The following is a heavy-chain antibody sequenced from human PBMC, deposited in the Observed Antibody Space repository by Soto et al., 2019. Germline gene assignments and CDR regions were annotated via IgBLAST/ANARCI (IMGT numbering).Heavy chain of an antibody. V-gene: IGHV1-18*01. D-gene: IGHD3-16*01. CDR1: GYTFTSYG. CDR3: AMVDNYVTPTPQDV. J-gene: IGHJ6*02. Sequence: ASVKVSCKASGYTFTSYGISWVRQAPGQGLEWMGWISAYNGNTNYAQKLQGRVTMTTDTSTSTAYMDLGSLTSDDTAVYYCAMVDNYVTPTPQDVWGQGTTVTVSS. CDR2: ISAYNGNT.